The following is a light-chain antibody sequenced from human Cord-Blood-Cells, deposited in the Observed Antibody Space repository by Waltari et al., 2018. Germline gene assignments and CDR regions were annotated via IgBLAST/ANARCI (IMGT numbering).Light chain of an antibody. CDR3: SSYTSSSTWV. Sequence: QSALTQPASVYGSPGQSITISCTGTSSDVGGYNYVTWYQQPPGKAPKLMIYDVSMRPSGVSNRFSGSKSGNTASLTISGLQAEDEADYYCSSYTSSSTWVFGGGTKLTVL. CDR2: DVS. CDR1: SSDVGGYNY. V-gene: IGLV2-14*01. J-gene: IGLJ3*02.